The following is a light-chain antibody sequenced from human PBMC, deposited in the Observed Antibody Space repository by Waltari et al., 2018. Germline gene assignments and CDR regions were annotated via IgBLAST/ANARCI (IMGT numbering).Light chain of an antibody. V-gene: IGLV2-23*02. CDR3: CSYAGSWIWV. Sequence: QAALTQPASVSGSPGQSITISCPGSNSDVGNYNLVSWYQKHPGKAPKLIIYEFTNRPSGISDSFSGVKTGNTASLTIAGRQAEDEADYYCCSYAGSWIWVFGGGTELTVL. J-gene: IGLJ3*02. CDR1: NSDVGNYNL. CDR2: EFT.